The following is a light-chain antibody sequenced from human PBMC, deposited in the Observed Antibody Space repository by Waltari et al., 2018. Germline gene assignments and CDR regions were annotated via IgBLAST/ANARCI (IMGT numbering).Light chain of an antibody. Sequence: QSVLTQPPSVSGPPGQRVTTSCTGSNSNIGSNSVNWYQQLPGPAPKLLTYNNNQGPSGVPDRFSASKSGTSASLAITGLQSEDEADYYCAVWDDDLGGVFGGGTKLTVL. J-gene: IGLJ3*02. CDR2: NNN. V-gene: IGLV1-44*01. CDR3: AVWDDDLGGV. CDR1: NSNIGSNS.